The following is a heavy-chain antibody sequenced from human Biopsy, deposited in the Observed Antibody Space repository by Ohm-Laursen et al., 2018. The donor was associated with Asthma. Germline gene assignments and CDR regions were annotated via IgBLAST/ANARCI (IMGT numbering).Heavy chain of an antibody. J-gene: IGHJ3*02. CDR3: VRDGTDDAFDI. CDR2: ISKDASTQ. Sequence: SLRLSCTAPGFSFSNFAIHWVRQAPGKGLEWVGVISKDASTQDYADSVKGRFTMARDNSKNMLFLQMNSLRAEDTAVYYCVRDGTDDAFDIWGQGTVVSVSS. V-gene: IGHV3-30*01. CDR1: GFSFSNFA. D-gene: IGHD1-1*01.